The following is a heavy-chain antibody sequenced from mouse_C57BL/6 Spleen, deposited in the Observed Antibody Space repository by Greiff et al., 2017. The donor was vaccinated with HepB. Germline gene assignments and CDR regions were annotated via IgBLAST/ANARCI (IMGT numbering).Heavy chain of an antibody. J-gene: IGHJ2*01. V-gene: IGHV1-19*01. Sequence: EVQLVESGPVLVKPGASVKMSCKASGYTFTDYYMNWVKQSHGKSLEWIGVINPYNGGTSYNQKFKGKATLTVDKSSSTAYMELNSLTSEDSAVYYCARGEFDYYGLYYFDYWGQGTTLTVSS. CDR2: INPYNGGT. D-gene: IGHD1-1*01. CDR3: ARGEFDYYGLYYFDY. CDR1: GYTFTDYY.